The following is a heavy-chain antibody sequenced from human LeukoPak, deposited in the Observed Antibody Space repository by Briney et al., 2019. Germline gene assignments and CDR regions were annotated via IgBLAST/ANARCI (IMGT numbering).Heavy chain of an antibody. V-gene: IGHV3-48*01. CDR2: ISSSSSTI. Sequence: GGSLRLSCAASGFTFSSYSMNWVRQAPGKGLEWVSYISSSSSTIYYADSVKGRFTISRDNAKNSLYLQMNSLRAEDTAVYYCAREETGYFDYWGQGTLVTVSS. CDR3: AREETGYFDY. J-gene: IGHJ4*02. CDR1: GFTFSSYS. D-gene: IGHD1-1*01.